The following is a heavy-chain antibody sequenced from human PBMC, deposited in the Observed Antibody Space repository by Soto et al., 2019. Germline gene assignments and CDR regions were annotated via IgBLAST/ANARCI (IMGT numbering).Heavy chain of an antibody. V-gene: IGHV4-30-2*01. CDR3: ARETWGGAFDI. CDR2: IDHSGRT. CDR1: GGSISSGGYS. Sequence: QLQLQESGSGLVKPSQTLSLTCAVSGGSISSGGYSWSWIRQPPGKGLEWIGYIDHSGRTYYNPSIKSRVTLSVDRSKNQFSLKLSSVTAADTAVYYCARETWGGAFDIWGQGTMVTVSS. D-gene: IGHD3-10*01. J-gene: IGHJ3*02.